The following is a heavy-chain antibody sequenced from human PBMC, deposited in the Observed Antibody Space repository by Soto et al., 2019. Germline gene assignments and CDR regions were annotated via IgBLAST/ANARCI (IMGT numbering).Heavy chain of an antibody. CDR3: ARADSIAAARDY. CDR2: ISYDGSNK. Sequence: QVQLVESGGGVVQPGRSLRLSCAASGFTFSSYAMHWVRQAPGKGLEWVAVISYDGSNKYYADSVKGRFTIPRDNSKNTLYLQMKSLRPEDTAVYYCARADSIAAARDYWGQGNLVTVSS. J-gene: IGHJ4*02. CDR1: GFTFSSYA. D-gene: IGHD6-13*01. V-gene: IGHV3-30-3*01.